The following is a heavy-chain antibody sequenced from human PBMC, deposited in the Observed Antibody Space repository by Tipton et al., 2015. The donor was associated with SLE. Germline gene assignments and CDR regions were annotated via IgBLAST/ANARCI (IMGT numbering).Heavy chain of an antibody. V-gene: IGHV3-43*01. CDR2: ISWDGGST. CDR1: GFTFDDYT. CDR3: AREMTPGGIAADNLDY. J-gene: IGHJ4*02. Sequence: SLRLSCAASGFTFDDYTMHWVRQAPGKGLEWVSLISWDGGSTYYADSVKGRFTISRDNAKNSLYLQMNSLRAEDTAVYYCAREMTPGGIAADNLDYWGQGTLVTVSS. D-gene: IGHD6-13*01.